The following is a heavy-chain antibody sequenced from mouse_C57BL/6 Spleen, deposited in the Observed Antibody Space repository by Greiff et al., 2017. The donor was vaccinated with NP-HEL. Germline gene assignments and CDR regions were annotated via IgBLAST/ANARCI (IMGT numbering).Heavy chain of an antibody. CDR3: ATPFYGSSYNYYAMDY. CDR1: GYAFSSYW. D-gene: IGHD1-1*01. J-gene: IGHJ4*01. V-gene: IGHV1-80*01. Sequence: QVQLQQSGAELVKPGASVKISCKASGYAFSSYWMNWVKQRPGTGLEWIGQIYPGDGDTNYNGKFKGKATLTADQSSSTAYMQLSSLTSEDSAVYFCATPFYGSSYNYYAMDYWGQGTSVTVSS. CDR2: IYPGDGDT.